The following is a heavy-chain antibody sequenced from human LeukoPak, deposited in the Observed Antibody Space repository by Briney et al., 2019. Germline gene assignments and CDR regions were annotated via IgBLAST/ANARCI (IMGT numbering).Heavy chain of an antibody. CDR2: ISYDGSYK. CDR1: GFSFSNYG. Sequence: GRSLRLSCAASGFSFSNYGMHWVRQAPGKGLEWVAVISYDGSYKNYADSVKGRFTISRDNSKDTLNLQMNSLRAEDTAVYHCAEILGTTGIFDYWGQGTLVTVSS. D-gene: IGHD7-27*01. V-gene: IGHV3-30*18. J-gene: IGHJ4*02. CDR3: AEILGTTGIFDY.